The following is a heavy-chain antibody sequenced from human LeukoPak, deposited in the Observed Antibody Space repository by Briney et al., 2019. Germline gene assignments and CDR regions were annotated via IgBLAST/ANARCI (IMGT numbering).Heavy chain of an antibody. Sequence: TSETLSLTCTVSGGSISSHYWSWIRQPPGKGLEWIGYIYYSGSSNYNPSLKSRVTISVDTSKNQFSLQLSSVTAADTAVYYCARSWGPDLYFDYWGQGTLVTVSS. V-gene: IGHV4-59*11. CDR2: IYYSGSS. D-gene: IGHD7-27*01. CDR3: ARSWGPDLYFDY. CDR1: GGSISSHY. J-gene: IGHJ4*02.